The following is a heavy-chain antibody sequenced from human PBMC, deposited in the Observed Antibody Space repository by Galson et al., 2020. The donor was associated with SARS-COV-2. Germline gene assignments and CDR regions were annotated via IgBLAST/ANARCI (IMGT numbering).Heavy chain of an antibody. Sequence: GGSLRLSCEASGFPFSSYSVNWIRQAPGKGLEWVSSISAGSSFIYYADSVKDRFTISRDNAKNSLYLQMNSLRADDTAVYYCARVGGMATTPNDYYYYGLDVWGQGTTVTVSS. V-gene: IGHV3-21*01. D-gene: IGHD2-8*01. CDR2: ISAGSSFI. J-gene: IGHJ6*02. CDR1: GFPFSSYS. CDR3: ARVGGMATTPNDYYYYGLDV.